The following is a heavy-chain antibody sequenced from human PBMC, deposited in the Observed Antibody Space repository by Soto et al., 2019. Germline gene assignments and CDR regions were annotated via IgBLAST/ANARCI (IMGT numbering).Heavy chain of an antibody. CDR1: GYTFTSYD. V-gene: IGHV1-8*01. D-gene: IGHD6-13*01. J-gene: IGHJ4*02. CDR2: MNPNSGNT. CDR3: ARGRRGGSSWYKGRSYYFDY. Sequence: QVQLVQSGAEVKKPGASVKVSCKASGYTFTSYDINWVRQATGQGLEWMGWMNPNSGNTGYAQKFQGRVTRTRNTSISTAYMELSSLRSEDTAVYYCARGRRGGSSWYKGRSYYFDYWGQGTLVTVSS.